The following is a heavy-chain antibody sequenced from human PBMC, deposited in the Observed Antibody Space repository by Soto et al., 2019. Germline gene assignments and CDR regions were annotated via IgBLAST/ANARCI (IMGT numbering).Heavy chain of an antibody. Sequence: QVQLVQSGAEVKKPGSSVKVSCKASGGTFSSYAISWVRQAPGQGLEWMGGIIPIFGTANYAQKFQGRVTITADESTSTAYMELSSPRSEDTAVYYCARDPQYCSSTSCLYGMDVWGQGTTVTVSS. CDR3: ARDPQYCSSTSCLYGMDV. D-gene: IGHD2-2*01. CDR1: GGTFSSYA. V-gene: IGHV1-69*01. J-gene: IGHJ6*02. CDR2: IIPIFGTA.